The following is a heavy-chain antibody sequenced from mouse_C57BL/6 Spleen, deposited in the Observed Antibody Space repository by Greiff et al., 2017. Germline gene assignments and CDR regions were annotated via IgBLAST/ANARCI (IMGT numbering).Heavy chain of an antibody. J-gene: IGHJ2*01. Sequence: QVQLQQPGAELVMPGASVKLSCKASGYTFTSYWMHWVKQRPGQGLEWIGEIDPSDSYTNYNQKFKGKSTLTVDKSSSTAYMQLSSLTSEDSAVYYCARDLEYWGQGTTLTVSS. CDR2: IDPSDSYT. V-gene: IGHV1-69*01. CDR3: ARDLEY. CDR1: GYTFTSYW.